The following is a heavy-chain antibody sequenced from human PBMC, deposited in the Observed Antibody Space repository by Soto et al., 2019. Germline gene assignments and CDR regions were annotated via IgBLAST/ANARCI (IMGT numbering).Heavy chain of an antibody. Sequence: GASVKVSCKASGYTFTSYYMHWVRQAPGQGLEWMGIINPSGGSTSYAQKFQGRVTMTRDTSTSTVYMELSSLRSEDTAVYYCARDFIPIAARPNALDYWGQGTLVTVSS. D-gene: IGHD6-6*01. CDR2: INPSGGST. CDR1: GYTFTSYY. V-gene: IGHV1-46*01. CDR3: ARDFIPIAARPNALDY. J-gene: IGHJ4*02.